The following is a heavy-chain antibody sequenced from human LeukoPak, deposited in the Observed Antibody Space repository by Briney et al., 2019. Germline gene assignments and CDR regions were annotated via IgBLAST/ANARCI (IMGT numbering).Heavy chain of an antibody. CDR3: ARDSRYSSGWYYSRHDAFDI. J-gene: IGHJ3*02. CDR2: INSDGSST. Sequence: GGSLRLSCAASGFTFSSYWMHWVRHAPGKGLVWVSRINSDGSSTSYADSVKGRFTISRDNAKNTLYLQMNSLRAEDTAVYYCARDSRYSSGWYYSRHDAFDIWGQGTMVTVSS. V-gene: IGHV3-74*01. CDR1: GFTFSSYW. D-gene: IGHD6-19*01.